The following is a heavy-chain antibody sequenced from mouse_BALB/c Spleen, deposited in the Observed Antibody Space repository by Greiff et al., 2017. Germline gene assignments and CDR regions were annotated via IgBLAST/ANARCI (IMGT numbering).Heavy chain of an antibody. CDR2: IRSKSNNYAT. V-gene: IGHV10S3*01. CDR1: GFTFNTNA. J-gene: IGHJ3*01. CDR3: VGPSWFAY. Sequence: TGGGLVQPKGSLKLSCAASGFTFNTNAMNWVRQAPGKGLEWVARIRSKSNNYATYYADSVKDRFTISRDDSQSMLYLQMNNLKTEDTAMYYCVGPSWFAYWGQGTLVTVSA.